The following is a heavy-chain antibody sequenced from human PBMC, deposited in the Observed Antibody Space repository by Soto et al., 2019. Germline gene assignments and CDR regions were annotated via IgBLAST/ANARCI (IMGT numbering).Heavy chain of an antibody. CDR2: IYSVGTT. CDR1: GFTVSSYS. V-gene: IGHV3-53*02. J-gene: IGHJ5*02. CDR3: ARGATRDNMMESP. D-gene: IGHD3-16*01. Sequence: EVQLVETGGGLIQPGGSLRLSCAASGFTVSSYSMSWVRQAPGKGPEWVSVIYSVGTTYYADSVKGRFTISRDNSKNTLYLQMNNLRAEDTAVYYCARGATRDNMMESPWGQGTLVTVSS.